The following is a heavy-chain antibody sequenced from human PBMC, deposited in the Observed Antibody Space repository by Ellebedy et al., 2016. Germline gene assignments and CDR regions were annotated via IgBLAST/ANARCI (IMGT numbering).Heavy chain of an antibody. V-gene: IGHV3-21*01. J-gene: IGHJ6*02. CDR1: GYTFSNFA. D-gene: IGHD6-19*01. CDR2: ISSTSTYI. CDR3: ASRAIAVSGTDPPRDYYYAMDV. Sequence: GESLKISCAASGYTFSNFAMSWVRQAPGKGLEWVSSISSTSTYIYYAGSVKGRFTISRDNAKNSLYLQMNSLRTEDTAVYYCASRAIAVSGTDPPRDYYYAMDVWGQGTTVTVSS.